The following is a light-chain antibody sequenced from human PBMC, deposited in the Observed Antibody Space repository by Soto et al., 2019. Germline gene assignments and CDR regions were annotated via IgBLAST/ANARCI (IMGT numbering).Light chain of an antibody. J-gene: IGKJ2*01. CDR3: QHRSNWYT. CDR1: QSVSRY. Sequence: EIVLTQSPATLSLSPGERATLSCRASQSVSRYLAWYQHKPGQAPRLLIYDASNRATGIPARFSGSGSGTDFTLTTSSLEPDHFAVYYCQHRSNWYTFGPGTKLEIK. CDR2: DAS. V-gene: IGKV3-11*01.